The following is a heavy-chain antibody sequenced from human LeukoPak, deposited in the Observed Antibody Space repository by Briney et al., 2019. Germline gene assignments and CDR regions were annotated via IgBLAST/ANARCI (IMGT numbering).Heavy chain of an antibody. CDR2: TYYRSKWYN. J-gene: IGHJ4*02. V-gene: IGHV6-1*01. CDR1: GDSVSSNSAA. D-gene: IGHD3-22*01. Sequence: SQTLSLTCAISGDSVSSNSAAWNWIRQSPSRGLEWLVRTYYRSKWYNDYAVSVKIRITINQDTSKNQFSLQLNSVTPEDTAVYYCARDGSVVIPFFDYWGQGTLVTVSS. CDR3: ARDGSVVIPFFDY.